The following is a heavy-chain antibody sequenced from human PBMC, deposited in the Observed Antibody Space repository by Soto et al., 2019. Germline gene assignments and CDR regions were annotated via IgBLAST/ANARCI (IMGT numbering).Heavy chain of an antibody. Sequence: EVQLVESGGGLVQPGRSLRLSCAAIGFTFEDHAMHWIRQVPGKGLEWVAGINWNSGITGYADSVKGRFTISRDNANNSLHLEMNSLKTEDTAFYYCEKGRGALTVVSNWFDPWGQGTLVTVSS. D-gene: IGHD3-22*01. CDR3: EKGRGALTVVSNWFDP. CDR2: INWNSGIT. J-gene: IGHJ5*02. V-gene: IGHV3-9*01. CDR1: GFTFEDHA.